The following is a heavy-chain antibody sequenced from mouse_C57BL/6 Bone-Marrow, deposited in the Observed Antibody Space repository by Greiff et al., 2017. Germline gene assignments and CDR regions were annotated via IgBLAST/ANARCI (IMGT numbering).Heavy chain of an antibody. CDR2: IRLKSDNYAT. J-gene: IGHJ4*01. CDR3: TRYYVHYYAMDY. D-gene: IGHD1-1*01. V-gene: IGHV6-3*01. Sequence: EVKLVESGGGLVQPGGSMKLSCVASGFTFSNYWMNWVRQSPEKGLEWVAQIRLKSDNYATHYAVSVKGRFTISRDDSKSSVYLQMNNLRAEDTGIYYCTRYYVHYYAMDYWGQGTSVTVSS. CDR1: GFTFSNYW.